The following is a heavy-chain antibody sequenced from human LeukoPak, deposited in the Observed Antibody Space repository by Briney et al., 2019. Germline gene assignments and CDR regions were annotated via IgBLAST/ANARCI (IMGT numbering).Heavy chain of an antibody. CDR3: ARTVAVAEEPGDY. V-gene: IGHV3-21*01. CDR1: GFTFSSYS. CDR2: ISSSSSYI. Sequence: SGGSLRLSCAASGFTFSSYSMNWVRQAPGKGLEWVSSISSSSSYIYYADSVKGRFTISRDNAKNSLYLQMNSLRAEDTAVYYCARTVAVAEEPGDYWGQGTLVTVSS. J-gene: IGHJ4*02. D-gene: IGHD6-19*01.